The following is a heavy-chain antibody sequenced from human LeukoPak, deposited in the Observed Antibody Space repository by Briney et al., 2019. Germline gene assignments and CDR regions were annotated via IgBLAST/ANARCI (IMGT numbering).Heavy chain of an antibody. J-gene: IGHJ4*02. D-gene: IGHD2-2*01. CDR1: GGSISSYY. Sequence: SETLSLTCTVSGGSISSYYWSWIRQPAGKGLEWIGRIYTSGSTNYNPSLKSRVTMSVDTSKNQFSLKLSSVTAADTAVYYCAREGYCSSTSCPRRADYWGQGTLVTVSS. CDR2: IYTSGST. CDR3: AREGYCSSTSCPRRADY. V-gene: IGHV4-4*07.